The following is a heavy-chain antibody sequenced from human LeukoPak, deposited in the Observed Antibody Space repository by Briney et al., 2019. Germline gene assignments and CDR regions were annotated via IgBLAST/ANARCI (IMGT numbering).Heavy chain of an antibody. CDR3: ARDGTLSSGLAFDI. CDR1: GGSIRSYY. J-gene: IGHJ3*02. CDR2: IYYSGST. D-gene: IGHD6-19*01. V-gene: IGHV4-59*01. Sequence: SETLSLTCTVSGGSIRSYYWSWIRQPPGKGLEWNAYIYYSGSTNYNPSLKSRVTISVDTSTNQFSLKLSSVTAADTAVYYCARDGTLSSGLAFDIWGQRTMVTVSS.